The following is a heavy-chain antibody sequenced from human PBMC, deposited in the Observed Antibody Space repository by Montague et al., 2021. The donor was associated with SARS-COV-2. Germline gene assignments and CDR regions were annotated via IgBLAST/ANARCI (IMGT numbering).Heavy chain of an antibody. V-gene: IGHV5-51*01. CDR3: ARLYDFWSGVDERDLDY. D-gene: IGHD3-3*01. Sequence: QSGAEVKKPGESLKISCQVSGSGFSTHWIAWVRQMPGKGLEWMGIVHPEDSDTRYSPSFQGQVTISADKSIRTAYLQWNSLKASDSSVYFYARLYDFWSGVDERDLDYWGQGTPLTVSS. J-gene: IGHJ4*02. CDR2: VHPEDSDT. CDR1: GSGFSTHW.